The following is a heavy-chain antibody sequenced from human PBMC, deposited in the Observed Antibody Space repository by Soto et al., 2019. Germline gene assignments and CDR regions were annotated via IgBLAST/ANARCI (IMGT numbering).Heavy chain of an antibody. Sequence: PGGSLRLSCAASGFTFSGYDMQWVRQATGKGLEWVSAIGTAGDTYYPGSVKGRFTISRENAKNSLYLQMNSLRAGDTAVYYCARSPPGGYHYHYGMDVWGQGTTVNVSS. V-gene: IGHV3-13*04. CDR3: ARSPPGGYHYHYGMDV. CDR1: GFTFSGYD. CDR2: IGTAGDT. D-gene: IGHD3-22*01. J-gene: IGHJ6*02.